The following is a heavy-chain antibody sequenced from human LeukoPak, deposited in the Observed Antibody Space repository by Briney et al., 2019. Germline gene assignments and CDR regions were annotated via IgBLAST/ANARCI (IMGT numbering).Heavy chain of an antibody. CDR2: IAIDGSHT. D-gene: IGHD2-21*02. Sequence: GRSLRLSCAAFGFTFSNYFMHCGRQAPGEGLEWVADIAIDGSHTFYVESVKGRFTISRDNSKNTLYLQMNSLGPEDTAVYFCARERQDTVIHSGAFDIWGQGTIVTVSS. V-gene: IGHV3-30-3*01. CDR3: ARERQDTVIHSGAFDI. J-gene: IGHJ3*02. CDR1: GFTFSNYF.